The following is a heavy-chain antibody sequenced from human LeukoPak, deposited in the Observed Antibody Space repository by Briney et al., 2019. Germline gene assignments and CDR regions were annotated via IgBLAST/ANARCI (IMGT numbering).Heavy chain of an antibody. CDR2: IYYSGST. Sequence: SETLSLTCTVSGGSISSSSYYWGWIRQPPGKGLEWIGYIYYSGSTNYNPSLKSRVTISVDTSKNQFSLKLSSVTAADTAVYYCARVRGLLWFGELLPNWFDPWGQGTLVTVSS. V-gene: IGHV4-61*05. CDR1: GGSISSSSYY. CDR3: ARVRGLLWFGELLPNWFDP. J-gene: IGHJ5*02. D-gene: IGHD3-10*01.